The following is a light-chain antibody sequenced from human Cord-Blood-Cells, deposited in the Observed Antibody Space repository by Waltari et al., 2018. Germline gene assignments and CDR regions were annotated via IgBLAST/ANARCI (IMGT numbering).Light chain of an antibody. CDR3: QQSYSTPYT. CDR1: QSISSY. V-gene: IGKV1-39*01. Sequence: DIQMTQYPSSLSASVGDRVTITCRASQSISSYLNWYQQKPGKAPKLLIYAASSLQSGVPLRFSGSGSGTDFTLTISSLQPEDFATYYCQQSYSTPYTFGQGTKLEIK. CDR2: AAS. J-gene: IGKJ2*01.